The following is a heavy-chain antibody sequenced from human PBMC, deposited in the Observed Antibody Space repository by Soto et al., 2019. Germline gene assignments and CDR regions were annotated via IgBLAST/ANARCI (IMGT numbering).Heavy chain of an antibody. CDR2: IYYSGST. CDR3: ARESRITIFGVVSSSNFDY. CDR1: GGSISSYY. Sequence: PSETLSLTCTVSGGSISSYYWSLIRQPPGKGLEWIGYIYYSGSTNYNPSLKSRVTISVDTSKNQFSLKLSSVTAADTAVYYCARESRITIFGVVSSSNFDYWGQGTLVTVSS. D-gene: IGHD3-3*01. J-gene: IGHJ4*02. V-gene: IGHV4-59*01.